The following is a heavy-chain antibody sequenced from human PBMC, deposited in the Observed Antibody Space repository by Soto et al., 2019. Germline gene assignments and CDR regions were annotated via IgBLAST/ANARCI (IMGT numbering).Heavy chain of an antibody. Sequence: SETLSLTCTVSGGSISSSSYYWGWIRQPPGKGMEWIGSIYYSGSTYYNPSLKSRVTISVDTSKNQFSLKLSSVTAADTAVYYCARATVAAAGFDPWGQGTLVTVSS. CDR3: ARATVAAAGFDP. J-gene: IGHJ5*02. V-gene: IGHV4-39*01. D-gene: IGHD6-13*01. CDR2: IYYSGST. CDR1: GGSISSSSYY.